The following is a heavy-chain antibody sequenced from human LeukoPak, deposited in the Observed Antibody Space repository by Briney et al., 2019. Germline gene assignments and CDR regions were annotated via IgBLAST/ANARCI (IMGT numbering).Heavy chain of an antibody. D-gene: IGHD1-26*01. CDR3: ARGGWDLTSSGVEY. V-gene: IGHV1-46*01. Sequence: ASVKVSCKASGYTFTTYYLHWVRQAPGQGLEWMGIISPSGGTTSYAQKFQGRVTKTRDTSTSTVYMELSSLRSDDTAVYYCARGGWDLTSSGVEYWGQGTLVTVSS. CDR2: ISPSGGTT. CDR1: GYTFTTYY. J-gene: IGHJ4*02.